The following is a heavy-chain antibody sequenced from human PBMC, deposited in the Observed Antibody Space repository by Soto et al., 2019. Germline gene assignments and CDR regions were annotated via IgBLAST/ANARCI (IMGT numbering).Heavy chain of an antibody. D-gene: IGHD3-22*01. CDR1: GYAFTTYG. V-gene: IGHV1-18*01. J-gene: IGHJ6*02. Sequence: ASVKVSCKASGYAFTTYGISWVRQAPGQGLEWMGWISGYNGDTNYAQNFQGRVTMTTDTSTSTAHMELRSLRSEDTAVYYCARVVVGSPLDVWGQGTTVTVSS. CDR2: ISGYNGDT. CDR3: ARVVVGSPLDV.